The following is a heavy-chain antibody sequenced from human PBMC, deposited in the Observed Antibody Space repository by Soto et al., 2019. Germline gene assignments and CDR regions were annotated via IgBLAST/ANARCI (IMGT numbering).Heavy chain of an antibody. Sequence: GSVEVYFQASEYTFTRYSMHWVRQAPGQGLEWMGWINPNSGGTNYAQKFQGWVTMTRDTSISTAYMELSRLRSDDTAVYYCAKSNYGDGAFDIWGQGTMVTVSS. D-gene: IGHD4-17*01. CDR1: EYTFTRYS. CDR3: AKSNYGDGAFDI. V-gene: IGHV1-2*04. J-gene: IGHJ3*02. CDR2: INPNSGGT.